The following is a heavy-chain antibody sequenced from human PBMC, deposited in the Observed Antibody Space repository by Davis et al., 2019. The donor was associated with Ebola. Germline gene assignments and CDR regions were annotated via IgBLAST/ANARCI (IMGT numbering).Heavy chain of an antibody. CDR3: AKGQLTEIDY. D-gene: IGHD1-1*01. J-gene: IGHJ4*02. CDR1: GFTFSSYA. CDR2: ISGSGGST. V-gene: IGHV3-23*01. Sequence: GESLKISCAASGFTFSSYAMSWVRQAPGKGLEWVSAISGSGGSTYYADSVKGRFTISRDNSKNTLYLQMNSLRAEDTAVYYCAKGQLTEIDYWGQGTLVTVSS.